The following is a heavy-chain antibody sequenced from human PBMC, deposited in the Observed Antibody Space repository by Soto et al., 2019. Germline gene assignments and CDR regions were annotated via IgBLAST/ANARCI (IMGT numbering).Heavy chain of an antibody. CDR3: AKDVHGSGRRPYGMDV. J-gene: IGHJ6*02. CDR1: GFTFSCYA. Sequence: GGSLRLSCAASGFTFSCYAMSWVRQAPGKGLEWVSAISGSGGSTYYADSVKGRFTISRDNSKNTLYLQMNSLRAEDTAVYYCAKDVHGSGRRPYGMDVWGQGTTVTVSS. V-gene: IGHV3-23*01. CDR2: ISGSGGST. D-gene: IGHD3-10*01.